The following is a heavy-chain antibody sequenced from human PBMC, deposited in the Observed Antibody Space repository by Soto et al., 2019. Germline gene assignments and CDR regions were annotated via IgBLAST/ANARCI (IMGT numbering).Heavy chain of an antibody. Sequence: QVQLVESGEGVVQPGRSLRLSGAASGFTFSSYGMHWVREAPGKGLEWVAVIWYDGSNKYYADSVKGRFTISRDNSKNTLYLQMNSLRAEDTAVYYCARDHGGYGDIPGGDYWGQGTLVTVSS. J-gene: IGHJ4*02. D-gene: IGHD4-17*01. CDR1: GFTFSSYG. V-gene: IGHV3-33*01. CDR2: IWYDGSNK. CDR3: ARDHGGYGDIPGGDY.